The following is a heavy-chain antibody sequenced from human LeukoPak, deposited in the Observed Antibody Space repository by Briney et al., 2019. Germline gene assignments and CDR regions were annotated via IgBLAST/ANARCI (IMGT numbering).Heavy chain of an antibody. CDR3: MSDLDN. CDR2: ISSTSSTI. CDR1: GFTFSTYS. V-gene: IGHV3-48*01. Sequence: GGSLRLSCAASGFTFSTYSMNWVRQAPGKGLEWVSYISSTSSTIYYADSVKGRFTISRDSAKNSLYLQMNSLKTEDTAIYYCMSDLDNWGQGTLVTVSS. J-gene: IGHJ4*02.